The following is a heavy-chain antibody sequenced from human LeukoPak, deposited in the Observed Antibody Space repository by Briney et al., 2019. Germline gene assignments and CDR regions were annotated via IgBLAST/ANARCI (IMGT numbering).Heavy chain of an antibody. Sequence: SETLSLTCTVSGGSISSGSYYWSWIRQPAGKGLEWIGRIYTSGSTNYNPSLKSRVTISVDTSKNQLSLKLSSVTAADTAVYYCASTAAIPRYYYYMDVWGKGTTVTVSS. J-gene: IGHJ6*03. V-gene: IGHV4-61*02. CDR1: GGSISSGSYY. CDR3: ASTAAIPRYYYYMDV. CDR2: IYTSGST. D-gene: IGHD2-21*02.